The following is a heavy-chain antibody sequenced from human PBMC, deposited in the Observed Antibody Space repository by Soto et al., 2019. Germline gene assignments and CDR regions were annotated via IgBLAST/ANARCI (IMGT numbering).Heavy chain of an antibody. D-gene: IGHD2-15*01. V-gene: IGHV1-69*02. CDR1: GGTSSSYT. J-gene: IGHJ3*02. CDR3: AINQVVVAATTRLSHAFDI. Sequence: ASVKVSCKASGGTSSSYTISWVRQAPGQGLEWMGRIIPILGIANYAQKFQGRVTITADKSTSTAYMELSSLRSEDTAVYYCAINQVVVAATTRLSHAFDIWGQGTMVTVSS. CDR2: IIPILGIA.